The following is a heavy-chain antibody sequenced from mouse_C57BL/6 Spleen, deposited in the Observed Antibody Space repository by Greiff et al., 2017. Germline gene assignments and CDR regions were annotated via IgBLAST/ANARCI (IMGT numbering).Heavy chain of an antibody. CDR2: IYPGSGSI. J-gene: IGHJ3*01. CDR3: ARHGGGYYYGSSPFAY. V-gene: IGHV1-62-2*01. D-gene: IGHD1-1*01. Sequence: QVQLQQSGAELVKPGASVKLSCKASGYTFTEYTIHWVKQRSGQGLEWIGWIYPGSGSIKYNEKFKDKATLTADKSSSTAYMELSRLTSEDSAVYFGARHGGGYYYGSSPFAYWGQGTLVTVSA. CDR1: GYTFTEYT.